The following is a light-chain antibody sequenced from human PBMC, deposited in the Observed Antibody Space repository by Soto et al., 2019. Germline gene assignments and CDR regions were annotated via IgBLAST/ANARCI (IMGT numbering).Light chain of an antibody. CDR1: SGHSNYA. CDR3: QTWGTGIQV. V-gene: IGLV4-69*01. CDR2: LNSDGSH. Sequence: QLVLTQSPSASASLGASVKLTCTLSSGHSNYAIAWHQLQPEKGPRYFMKLNSDGSHIKGDGIPDRFSGSSSGAERYLTISSLQSEDEADYYCQTWGTGIQVFGGGTKLTVL. J-gene: IGLJ2*01.